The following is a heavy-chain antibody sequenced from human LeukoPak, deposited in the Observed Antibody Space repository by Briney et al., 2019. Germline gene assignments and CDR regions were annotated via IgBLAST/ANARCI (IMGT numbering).Heavy chain of an antibody. CDR1: GLTFSTYA. D-gene: IGHD1-14*01. J-gene: IGHJ6*02. V-gene: IGHV3-23*01. Sequence: GGSLRLSCAASGLTFSTYAMSWVRQAPGKGLEWVSAISASGGSTYYADSVKGRFTISRDNSKNTLYLQMNSLRAEDTAVYYCARDLNHYYGMDVWGQGTTVTVSS. CDR3: ARDLNHYYGMDV. CDR2: ISASGGST.